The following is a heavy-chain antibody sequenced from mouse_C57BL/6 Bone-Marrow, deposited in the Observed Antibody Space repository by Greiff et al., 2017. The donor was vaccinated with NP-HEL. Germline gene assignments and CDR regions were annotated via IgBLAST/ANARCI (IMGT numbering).Heavy chain of an antibody. CDR1: GYTFTSYW. Sequence: LQQPGAELVMPGASVKLSCKASGYTFTSYWMHWVKQRPGQGLEWIGEIDPSDSYTNYNQKFKGKSTLTVDKSSSTAYMQLSSLTSEDSAVYYCARKGYYYGSSLDYWGQGTTLTVSS. V-gene: IGHV1-69*01. CDR3: ARKGYYYGSSLDY. J-gene: IGHJ2*01. CDR2: IDPSDSYT. D-gene: IGHD1-1*01.